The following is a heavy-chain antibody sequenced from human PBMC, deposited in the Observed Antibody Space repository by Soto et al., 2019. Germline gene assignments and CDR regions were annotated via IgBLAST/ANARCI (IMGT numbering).Heavy chain of an antibody. D-gene: IGHD2-2*01. J-gene: IGHJ6*02. CDR1: GFTFSKYI. Sequence: GGSLRLSCEASGFTFSKYILNWVRQAPGKGLEWISSISRSSGTIYYADSVKGRFTISRDNAKNSLSLEMNSLRDEDTAVYYCARIVIEASRTMYGMDFWGQATTVTVSS. CDR2: ISRSSGTI. CDR3: ARIVIEASRTMYGMDF. V-gene: IGHV3-48*02.